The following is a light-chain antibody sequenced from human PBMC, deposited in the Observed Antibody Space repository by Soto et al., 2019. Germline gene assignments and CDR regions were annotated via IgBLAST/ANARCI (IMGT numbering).Light chain of an antibody. Sequence: QAVVTQPPSASGTPGQRVTISCSGSSSNIGTNYVYWYQQFPGTAPKLLIFRNNQRPSGVPDRFSGSKSGTSASLAISGLRSEDEADYYCATWDDSLSGWVFGGGTKLTVL. V-gene: IGLV1-47*01. CDR3: ATWDDSLSGWV. CDR1: SSNIGTNY. CDR2: RNN. J-gene: IGLJ3*02.